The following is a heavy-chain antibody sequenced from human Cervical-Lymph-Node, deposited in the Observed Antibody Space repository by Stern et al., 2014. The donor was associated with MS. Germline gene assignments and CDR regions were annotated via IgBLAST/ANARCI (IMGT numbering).Heavy chain of an antibody. V-gene: IGHV1-69*01. J-gene: IGHJ6*02. CDR1: GGTFSSYA. Sequence: DQLVESGAEVKEPGSSVKVSFKASGGTFSSYAISWVRQAPGHGLEWMGGIIPLFGTANYAQKFQGRVTIPADGSTSPAYLELRSRRSEDTAVYYCARKSLRGMDVWGQGTTVTVSS. D-gene: IGHD4-17*01. CDR2: IIPLFGTA. CDR3: ARKSLRGMDV.